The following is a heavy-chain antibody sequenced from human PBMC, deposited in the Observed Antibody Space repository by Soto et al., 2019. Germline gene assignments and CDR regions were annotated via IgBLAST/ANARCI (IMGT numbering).Heavy chain of an antibody. Sequence: SETLSLTCAIYGASLDGFHWTWLRQAPGKGLEWIGELIHGGSTNYNPSLKGRVSFSLDTSKNQFSLHLMSVTAADTAVYYCARSPLGYDYVRQTWREVGDSFDIWGRGTLVTVSS. CDR1: GASLDGFH. J-gene: IGHJ3*02. CDR2: LIHGGST. D-gene: IGHD3-16*01. V-gene: IGHV4-34*12. CDR3: ARSPLGYDYVRQTWREVGDSFDI.